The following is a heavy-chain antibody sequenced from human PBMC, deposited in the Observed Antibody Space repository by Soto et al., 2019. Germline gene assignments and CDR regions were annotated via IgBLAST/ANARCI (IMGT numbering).Heavy chain of an antibody. J-gene: IGHJ3*01. Sequence: PSETLSLTCAVSGFFISSGNYWGFIRKPPGKGLERMGSIFHGGNTYYKPSLKSRVTISVDMSKNQFSLNLNSVTAADTAVYYCARARWYDAFDVWGQGTVVTVSS. CDR1: GFFISSGNY. V-gene: IGHV4-38-2*01. CDR2: IFHGGNT. CDR3: ARARWYDAFDV. D-gene: IGHD2-15*01.